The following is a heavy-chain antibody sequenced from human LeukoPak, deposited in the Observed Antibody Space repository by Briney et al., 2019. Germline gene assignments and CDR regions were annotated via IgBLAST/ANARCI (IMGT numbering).Heavy chain of an antibody. D-gene: IGHD3-9*01. CDR2: ISAYNGNT. V-gene: IGHV1-18*01. J-gene: IGHJ5*02. CDR3: ARSFYDILTGRGGGFDP. Sequence: GASVKVSCKASGYTFTSYGISWVRQAPGQGLEWMGWISAYNGNTNYAQKLQGRVTMTTDTSTSTAYMELRSLRSDDTAVYYCARSFYDILTGRGGGFDPWGQGTLITVSS. CDR1: GYTFTSYG.